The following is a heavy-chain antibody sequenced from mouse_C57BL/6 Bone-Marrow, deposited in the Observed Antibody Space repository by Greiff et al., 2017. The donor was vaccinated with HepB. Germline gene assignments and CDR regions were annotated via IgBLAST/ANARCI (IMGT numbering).Heavy chain of an antibody. V-gene: IGHV3-6*01. CDR2: ISYDGSN. Sequence: EVKLQESGPGLVKPSQSLSLTCSVTGYSITSGYYWNWIRQFPGNKLEWMGYISYDGSNNYNPSLKNRISITRDTSKNQFFLKLNSVTTEDTATYYCARSIYDGYYVIDYWGQGTTLTVSS. CDR3: ARSIYDGYYVIDY. D-gene: IGHD2-3*01. J-gene: IGHJ2*01. CDR1: GYSITSGYY.